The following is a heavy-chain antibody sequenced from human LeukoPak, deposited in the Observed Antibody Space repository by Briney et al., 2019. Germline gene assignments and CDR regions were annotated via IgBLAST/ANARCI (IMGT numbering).Heavy chain of an antibody. CDR2: ISYDGSNK. J-gene: IGHJ5*02. CDR1: GFTFSSYG. D-gene: IGHD3-3*01. CDR3: ARNWRPDT. Sequence: GGSLRLSCAASGFTFSSYGMHWVRQAPGKGLEWVAVISYDGSNKYYADSVKGRFTISRDNSKNTLHLQMNSLRVEDTAVYYCARNWRPDTWGQGTLVTVSS. V-gene: IGHV3-30*03.